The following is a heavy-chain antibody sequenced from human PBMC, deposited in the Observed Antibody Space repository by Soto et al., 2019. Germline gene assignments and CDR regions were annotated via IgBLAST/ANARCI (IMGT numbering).Heavy chain of an antibody. CDR1: GFSFSNAW. D-gene: IGHD3-16*01. Sequence: PGGSLRLSCAASGFSFSNAWMSWVRQAPGKGLEWVGRVKTKADGGTTDYAAPVKGRFTISRDDSRNTLWLQMNSLKTEDTAVYFCTARAATIGFFDYWGHGTLVTVSS. V-gene: IGHV3-15*01. CDR2: VKTKADGGTT. J-gene: IGHJ4*01. CDR3: TARAATIGFFDY.